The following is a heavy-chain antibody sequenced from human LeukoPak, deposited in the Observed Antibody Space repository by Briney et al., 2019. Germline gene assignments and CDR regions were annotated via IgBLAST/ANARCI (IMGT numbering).Heavy chain of an antibody. D-gene: IGHD3-22*01. J-gene: IGHJ5*02. CDR2: IVVGSGNT. V-gene: IGHV1-58*02. CDR3: AAPPPYYYDSSGYP. Sequence: ASVKVSCKASGGTFSSYGISWVRQARGQRLEWIGWIVVGSGNTNYAQKFQERVTITRDMSTSTAYMELSSLRSEDTAVYYCAAPPPYYYDSSGYPWGQGTLVTVSS. CDR1: GGTFSSYG.